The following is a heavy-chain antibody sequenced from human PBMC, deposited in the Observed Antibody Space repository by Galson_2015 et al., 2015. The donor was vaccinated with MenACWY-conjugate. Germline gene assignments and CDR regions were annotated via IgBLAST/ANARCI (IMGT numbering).Heavy chain of an antibody. J-gene: IGHJ5*02. Sequence: SVKVSCKASGYTFTSYYMHWVRQAPGQGLEWMGIINPSGGSTSYAQKFQGRVTMTRDTSTSTVYMELSSLRSEDTAVYYCARDGSRDSSGSPGGGYFFWFDPWGQGTLVTVSS. CDR3: ARDGSRDSSGSPGGGYFFWFDP. CDR1: GYTFTSYY. CDR2: INPSGGST. D-gene: IGHD3-22*01. V-gene: IGHV1-46*01.